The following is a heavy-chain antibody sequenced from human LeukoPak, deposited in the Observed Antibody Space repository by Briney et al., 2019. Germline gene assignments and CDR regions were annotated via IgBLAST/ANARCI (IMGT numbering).Heavy chain of an antibody. CDR1: GFTFSSYE. D-gene: IGHD3-3*01. CDR3: ARVGSGYYPRSGYYYYGMDV. Sequence: GGSLRLSCAASGFTFSSYEMNWVRQAPGKGLEWVSYISTSGSTKYYADSVKGRFTISRDNAKNSLYLQMNSLRAEDTAVYYCARVGSGYYPRSGYYYYGMDVWGQGTTVTVSS. CDR2: ISTSGSTK. V-gene: IGHV3-48*03. J-gene: IGHJ6*02.